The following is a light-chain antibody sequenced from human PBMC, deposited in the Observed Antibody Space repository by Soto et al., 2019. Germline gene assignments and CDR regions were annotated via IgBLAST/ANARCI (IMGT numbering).Light chain of an antibody. CDR3: SSYTSSGTLV. Sequence: QSVLTQPASVSGSPGQSITISCTGTSSDVGSYNYVSWYQQHPTKAPKLMIYEVNDRPLGFSNRFSGSKSGNTASLTISGLQAEDEAYYYCSSYTSSGTLVFGGGTKLTVL. J-gene: IGLJ2*01. CDR2: EVN. V-gene: IGLV2-14*01. CDR1: SSDVGSYNY.